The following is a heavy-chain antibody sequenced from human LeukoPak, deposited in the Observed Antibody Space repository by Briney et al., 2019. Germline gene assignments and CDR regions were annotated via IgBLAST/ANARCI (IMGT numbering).Heavy chain of an antibody. CDR3: AKSDAFLEYFDNVDA. CDR2: ISHTGGST. CDR1: GFTFSSYA. D-gene: IGHD3-3*01. V-gene: IGHV3-23*01. J-gene: IGHJ5*02. Sequence: GGSLRLSCAASGFTFSSYAMSWVRQAPGKGPEWVSIISHTGGSTYYADSVKGRFTISRDDSKNTLYLQMNSLRVEDTAVYYCAKSDAFLEYFDNVDAWGQGTLVTVSS.